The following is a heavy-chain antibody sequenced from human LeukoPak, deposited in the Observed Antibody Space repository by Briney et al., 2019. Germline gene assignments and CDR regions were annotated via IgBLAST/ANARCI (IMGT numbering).Heavy chain of an antibody. CDR1: GGSISSSNYY. CDR3: ASSRVGDVFDV. J-gene: IGHJ3*01. V-gene: IGHV4-39*02. CDR2: IFYSGST. D-gene: IGHD1-26*01. Sequence: KPSETLSLNCTVSGGSISSSNYYWSWIPPSPGKGLECIGSIFYSGSTFYNPSLRSRATISVDTSKNYFSLKLTSVTAADTAVYYCASSRVGDVFDVWGQGTMVPISS.